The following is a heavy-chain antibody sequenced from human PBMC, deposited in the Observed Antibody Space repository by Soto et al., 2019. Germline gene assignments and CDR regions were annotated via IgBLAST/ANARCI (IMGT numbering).Heavy chain of an antibody. J-gene: IGHJ6*03. Sequence: GGSLRLSCAASGFTFSSYAMSWVRQAPGKGLEWVSAISGSGGSTYYADSVKGRFTISRDNSKNTLYLQMNSLGAEDKVVYYCGRNGYCSGGSCYSRRNYYYYYMDVWGKGTTVTVSS. CDR2: ISGSGGST. CDR3: GRNGYCSGGSCYSRRNYYYYYMDV. V-gene: IGHV3-23*01. CDR1: GFTFSSYA. D-gene: IGHD2-15*01.